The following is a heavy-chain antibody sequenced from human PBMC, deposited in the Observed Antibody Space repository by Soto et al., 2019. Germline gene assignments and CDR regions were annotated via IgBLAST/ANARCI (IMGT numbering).Heavy chain of an antibody. CDR1: GGSSSSGPYY. V-gene: IGHV4-39*01. D-gene: IGHD2-15*01. CDR3: ARQHIVVVVADPYGMDV. CDR2: IYYSGST. J-gene: IGHJ6*02. Sequence: SETLSLSCSVPGGSSSSGPYYWGWIRRPAGKGLEWIGSIYYSGSTYYNPSLKSRVTISVDTSKNQFSLKLSSVTAADTAVYYFARQHIVVVVADPYGMDVWVQGTTVTVPS.